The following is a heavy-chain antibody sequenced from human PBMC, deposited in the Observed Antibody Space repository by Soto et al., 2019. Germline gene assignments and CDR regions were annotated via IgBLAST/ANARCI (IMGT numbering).Heavy chain of an antibody. CDR3: AADYGDKLDY. Sequence: ASETLSLTCAVCGGSFSGYYWSWIRQPPGKGLEWIGEINHSGSTNYNPSLKSRVTISVDTSKNQFSLKLSSVTAADTAVYYCAADYGDKLDYWGQGTLVTVSS. J-gene: IGHJ4*02. D-gene: IGHD4-17*01. V-gene: IGHV4-34*01. CDR1: GGSFSGYY. CDR2: INHSGST.